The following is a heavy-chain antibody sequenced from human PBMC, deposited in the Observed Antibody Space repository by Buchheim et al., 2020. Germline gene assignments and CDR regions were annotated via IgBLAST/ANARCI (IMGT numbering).Heavy chain of an antibody. J-gene: IGHJ6*02. CDR1: GFTFSSYG. V-gene: IGHV3-30*18. D-gene: IGHD3-3*01. CDR2: ISHDGSSK. Sequence: QVQLVESGGGVVQPGRSLTLSCADSGFTFSSYGMHWVRQAPGKGLDWVAAISHDGSSKKYVDSVKGRFTISRDNSKNTLYLQINSLRTEDTAVYYCAKDISFNDFWSGQGGNHYYYYGMDVWGQGTT. CDR3: AKDISFNDFWSGQGGNHYYYYGMDV.